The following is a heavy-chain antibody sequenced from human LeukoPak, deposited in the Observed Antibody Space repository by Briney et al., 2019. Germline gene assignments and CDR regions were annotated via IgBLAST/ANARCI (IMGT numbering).Heavy chain of an antibody. J-gene: IGHJ5*02. D-gene: IGHD3-10*01. CDR2: INPNSDAT. CDR1: GYTFSDYY. CDR3: ARLFDADYYGLGTDYKRGWFDP. Sequence: ASVKVSCKASGYTFSDYYIHWVRQAPGQGLEWLGWINPNSDATNYAQKFQDRVTVTRDTSISAVYLELRSLRSDDTAVYYCARLFDADYYGLGTDYKRGWFDPWGQGTLVTVSS. V-gene: IGHV1-2*02.